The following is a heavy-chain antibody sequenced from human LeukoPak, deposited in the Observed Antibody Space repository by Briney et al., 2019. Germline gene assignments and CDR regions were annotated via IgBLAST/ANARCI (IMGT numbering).Heavy chain of an antibody. CDR2: INPDSGGT. V-gene: IGHV1-2*02. CDR3: ARATKVVSGQAAWFDP. CDR1: GYTFTAYY. Sequence: ASVKVSCEASGYTFTAYYIHWLRQAPGQGPEWMGWINPDSGGTNNAQKFQGRVTMTRDTPINTAYMQLSSLRSDDTALYYCARATKVVSGQAAWFDPWGQGTLVIVSS. D-gene: IGHD5/OR15-5a*01. J-gene: IGHJ5*02.